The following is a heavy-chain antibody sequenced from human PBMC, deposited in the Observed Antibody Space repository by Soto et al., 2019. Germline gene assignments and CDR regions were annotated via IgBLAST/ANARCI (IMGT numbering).Heavy chain of an antibody. Sequence: SVKVSCKASGGTFSSYAISWVRQAPGQGLEWMGGIIPIFGTANYAQKFQGRVTITADEYTSTAYMELSSLRSEDTAGYYCARRNYNWNYYYYYGMDVWGQGTTVTVSS. J-gene: IGHJ6*02. D-gene: IGHD1-20*01. CDR3: ARRNYNWNYYYYYGMDV. V-gene: IGHV1-69*13. CDR2: IIPIFGTA. CDR1: GGTFSSYA.